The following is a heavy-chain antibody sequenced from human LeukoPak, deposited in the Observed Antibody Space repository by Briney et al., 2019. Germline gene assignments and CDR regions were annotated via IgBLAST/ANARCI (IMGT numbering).Heavy chain of an antibody. J-gene: IGHJ4*02. D-gene: IGHD3-3*01. V-gene: IGHV3-21*01. CDR2: ISSSSSYI. Sequence: GGSLRLSCAASGFTFGSHWMSWVRQAPGKGLEWVSSISSSSSYIYYADSVKGRFTISRDNAKNSLYLQMNSLRAEDTAVYYCARDYDSSHGYWGQGTLVTVSS. CDR1: GFTFGSHW. CDR3: ARDYDSSHGY.